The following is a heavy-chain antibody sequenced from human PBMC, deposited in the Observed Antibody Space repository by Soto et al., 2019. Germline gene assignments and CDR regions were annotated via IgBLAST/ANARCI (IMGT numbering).Heavy chain of an antibody. CDR1: GGPIGSRDW. Sequence: QVQPQESGPGLVRPSETLFVTCSVSGGPIGSRDWWSWVRQAPGKGLEWLGQIYVRKGTTYNPSLETRVTISVDRSRNQFSLMLRSLTAADTGVYYCVKNGEYSLQYWGHGTQVIV. CDR3: VKNGEYSLQY. CDR2: IYVRKGT. V-gene: IGHV4-4*02. D-gene: IGHD5-12*01. J-gene: IGHJ1*01.